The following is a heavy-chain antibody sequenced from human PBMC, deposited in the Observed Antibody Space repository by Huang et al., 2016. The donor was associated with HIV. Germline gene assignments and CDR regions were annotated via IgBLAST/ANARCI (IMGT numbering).Heavy chain of an antibody. CDR3: ARDKEAGTPFFDP. Sequence: QVQLVQSGAEVEKPGASVNLSCKASGFNFLTYALHWVRQAPGQGLEWRGWINGGGLTKYSQKCQGRVTITRDRSASTVYVDFKSLTYEDTAVYYCARDKEAGTPFFDPWGQGTLVTVSS. CDR2: INGGGLT. CDR1: GFNFLTYA. V-gene: IGHV1-3*01. J-gene: IGHJ5*02. D-gene: IGHD6-19*01.